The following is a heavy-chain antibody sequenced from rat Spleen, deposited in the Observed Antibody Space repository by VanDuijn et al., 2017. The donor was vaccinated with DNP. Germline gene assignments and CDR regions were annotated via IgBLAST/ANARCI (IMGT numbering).Heavy chain of an antibody. CDR2: ISPSGGST. V-gene: IGHV5-19*01. J-gene: IGHJ1*01. D-gene: IGHD1-6*01. CDR1: GFTFSNYG. Sequence: EVQLVESGGGLVQPGRSLKLSCAASGFTFSNYGMHWIRQAPTKGLEWVASISPSGGSTYYRDSVKGRFTISRDNAKSTLYLQMDSLRSEDTATYYCATGMYTTVDYWYFDFWGPGTMVTVSS. CDR3: ATGMYTTVDYWYFDF.